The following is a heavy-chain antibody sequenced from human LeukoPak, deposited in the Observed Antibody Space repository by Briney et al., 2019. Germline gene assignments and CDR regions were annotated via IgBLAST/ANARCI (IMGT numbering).Heavy chain of an antibody. V-gene: IGHV4-34*01. J-gene: IGHJ5*02. CDR3: ARGGPRFLGRRCWFDP. D-gene: IGHD3-3*01. CDR2: INHSGST. Sequence: SETLSLTCAVYGGSFSGYYWSWIRQPPGKGLEWIGEINHSGSTNHNPSLKSRVTISVDTSKNQFSLKLSSVTAADTAVYYCARGGPRFLGRRCWFDPWGQGTLVTVSS. CDR1: GGSFSGYY.